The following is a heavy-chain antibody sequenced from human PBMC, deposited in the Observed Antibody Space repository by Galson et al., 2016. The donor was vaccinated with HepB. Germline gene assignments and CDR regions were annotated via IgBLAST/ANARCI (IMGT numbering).Heavy chain of an antibody. CDR2: IIPIFGTV. D-gene: IGHD3-22*01. CDR3: AKEPSYYETSGWGY. CDR1: GDTFSGYV. Sequence: SVKVSCKASGDTFSGYVFTWVRQVPGQGLEWVGGIIPIFGTVNSAQSFQGRVTITADESTRTVYMELTGLISEDTAVYYCAKEPSYYETSGWGYWGQGTLVTVSS. J-gene: IGHJ4*02. V-gene: IGHV1-69*13.